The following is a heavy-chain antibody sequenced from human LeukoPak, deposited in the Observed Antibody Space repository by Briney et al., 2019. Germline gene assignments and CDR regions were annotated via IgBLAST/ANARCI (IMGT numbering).Heavy chain of an antibody. D-gene: IGHD3-22*01. V-gene: IGHV1-8*03. Sequence: ASVKVSCKASGYTFTSYDINWVRQATGQGLEWMGWINPNSGNTGYAQKFQGRVTITRNTSISTAYMELSSLRSEDTAVYYCARVRGSSGYYYYYYYMDVWGKGTTVTVSS. CDR1: GYTFTSYD. CDR2: INPNSGNT. J-gene: IGHJ6*03. CDR3: ARVRGSSGYYYYYYYMDV.